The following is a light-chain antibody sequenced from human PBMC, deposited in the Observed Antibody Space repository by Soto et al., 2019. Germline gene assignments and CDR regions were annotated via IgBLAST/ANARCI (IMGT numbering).Light chain of an antibody. CDR2: EGS. Sequence: QSALTQPASVSGSPGQSITISCTGTSSDVGSYNLVSWYQQHPGKAPKLMIYEGSKRPSGVSNRFSGSKSGNTASLTISGLQAEDEADYYCCSYAGEYKYVFGSGTKLTVL. CDR3: CSYAGEYKYV. V-gene: IGLV2-23*01. J-gene: IGLJ1*01. CDR1: SSDVGSYNL.